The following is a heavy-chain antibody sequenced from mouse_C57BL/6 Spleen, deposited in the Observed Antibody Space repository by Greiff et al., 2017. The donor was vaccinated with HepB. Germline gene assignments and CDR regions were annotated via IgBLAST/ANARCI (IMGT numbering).Heavy chain of an antibody. V-gene: IGHV1-54*01. CDR3: ARSDGNLYAMDY. J-gene: IGHJ4*01. D-gene: IGHD2-1*01. CDR2: INPGSGGT. Sequence: VQLQQSGAELVRPGTSVKVSCKASGYAFTNYLIEWVKQRPGQGLEWIGVINPGSGGTNYNEKLKGKATLTADKSSSTAYMQLSSLTSEDSAVYFCARSDGNLYAMDYWGQGTSVTVSS. CDR1: GYAFTNYL.